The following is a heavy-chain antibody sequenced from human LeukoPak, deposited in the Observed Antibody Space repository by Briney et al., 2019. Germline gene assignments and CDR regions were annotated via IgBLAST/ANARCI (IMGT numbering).Heavy chain of an antibody. CDR1: GGSFGSFA. V-gene: IGHV1-69*13. CDR2: IIPVFCGP. J-gene: IGHJ6*02. CDR3: ARGRYNILTPRSYAMEV. Sequence: SVKVSCKVSGGSFGSFAISWVRQAPGQGLEWLGGIIPVFCGPTYAQNFRDRVTITADESTTTIYMELSSLRSDDTAVYYCARGRYNILTPRSYAMEVWGQGTTVTVSS. D-gene: IGHD3-9*01.